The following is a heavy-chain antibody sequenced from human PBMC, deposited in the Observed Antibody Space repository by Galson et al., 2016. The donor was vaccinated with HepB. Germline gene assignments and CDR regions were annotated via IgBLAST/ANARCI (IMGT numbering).Heavy chain of an antibody. Sequence: SETLSLTCIVSGGSISSGTYYWGWIRQPPGKGLEWIGSIYYDGNTYYNPSLKSRVTISVDTSKKEISLKVTSLTAADTAVFYCVGEACGGTDCYSYFDFWGQGTLVTVSS. CDR3: VGEACGGTDCYSYFDF. CDR1: GGSISSGTYY. J-gene: IGHJ4*02. V-gene: IGHV4-39*07. D-gene: IGHD2-21*01. CDR2: IYYDGNT.